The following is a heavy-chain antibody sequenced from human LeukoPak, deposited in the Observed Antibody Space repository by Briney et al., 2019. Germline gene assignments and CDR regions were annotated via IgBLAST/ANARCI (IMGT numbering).Heavy chain of an antibody. J-gene: IGHJ4*02. D-gene: IGHD3-3*01. V-gene: IGHV4-59*01. CDR1: GGSISSYY. Sequence: PSETLSLTCTVSGGSISSYYWSWIRQPPGKGLEWIGYIYYSGSTNYNPSLKSRVTISVDTSKNQFSLKLSSVTAADTAVYYCAGLAYYDFWSGYDDYWGQGTLVTVSS. CDR2: IYYSGST. CDR3: AGLAYYDFWSGYDDY.